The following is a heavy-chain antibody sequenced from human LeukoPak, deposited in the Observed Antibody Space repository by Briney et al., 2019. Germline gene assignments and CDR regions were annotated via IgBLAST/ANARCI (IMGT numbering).Heavy chain of an antibody. CDR3: ARSISGWFLP. V-gene: IGHV1-18*01. Sequence: ASVKVSCKASGYTFTSFYIHWVRQAPGQGLEWMGWISAYNGNTNYAQKLQGRVTMTTDTSTSTAYMELRSLRSDDTAVYYCARSISGWFLPWGQGTLVTVSS. J-gene: IGHJ5*02. CDR2: ISAYNGNT. D-gene: IGHD6-19*01. CDR1: GYTFTSFY.